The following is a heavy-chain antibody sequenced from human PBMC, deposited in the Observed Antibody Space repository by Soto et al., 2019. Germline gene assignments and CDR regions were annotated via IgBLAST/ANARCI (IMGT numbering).Heavy chain of an antibody. CDR3: ARDGGDGYNLRQNAFDI. D-gene: IGHD5-12*01. CDR2: IIPIFGTA. CDR1: GGTFSSYA. J-gene: IGHJ3*02. Sequence: GPQVKVSCKASGGTFSSYAISWVRQAPGQGLEWMGGIIPIFGTANYAQKFQGRVTITADESTSTAYMELSSLRSEDTAVYYCARDGGDGYNLRQNAFDIWGQGTMVTVSS. V-gene: IGHV1-69*13.